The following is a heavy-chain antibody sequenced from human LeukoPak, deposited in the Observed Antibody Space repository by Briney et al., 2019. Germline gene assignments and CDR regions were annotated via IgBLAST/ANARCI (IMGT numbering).Heavy chain of an antibody. J-gene: IGHJ4*02. CDR3: ARVSGEIAAADSPFDY. CDR2: MYYSGTT. D-gene: IGHD6-13*01. CDR1: GSSMNLYS. V-gene: IGHV4-59*12. Sequence: SETLSLTCSVSGSSMNLYSWNWIRQSPGKGLEWIAYMYYSGTTNYNPSLENRAAISLDLSRHQFSLRLNSVTAADTAVYYCARVSGEIAAADSPFDYWGQGTLVTVSS.